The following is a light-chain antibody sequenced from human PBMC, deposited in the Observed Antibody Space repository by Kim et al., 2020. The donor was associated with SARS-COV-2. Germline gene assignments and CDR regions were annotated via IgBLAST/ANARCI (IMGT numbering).Light chain of an antibody. Sequence: QSALTQPASVSGSPGQSITISCTGTSSDVGTYNLVSWYQQHPGKAPKLMIYEGSKRPSGVSNRFSGSKSGNTASLTISGLQAADDADYYCCSYAGRSTWVFGGGTQLTVL. CDR3: CSYAGRSTWV. V-gene: IGLV2-23*01. CDR2: EGS. CDR1: SSDVGTYNL. J-gene: IGLJ3*02.